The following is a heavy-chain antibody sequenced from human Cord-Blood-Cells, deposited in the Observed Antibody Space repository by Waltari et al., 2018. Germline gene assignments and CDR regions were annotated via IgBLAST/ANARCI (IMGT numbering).Heavy chain of an antibody. CDR3: ARVFAMSYDSSGYYFDY. Sequence: QVQLQQWGAGLLKPSETLSLTCAVSGGSFSGDYWRWIRTPLWKGLEWIGELNHSGSTNYNPSLKSRVTISVDTSKNQFSLKLSSVTAADTAVYYCARVFAMSYDSSGYYFDYWGQGTLVTVSS. J-gene: IGHJ4*02. D-gene: IGHD3-22*01. V-gene: IGHV4-34*01. CDR2: LNHSGST. CDR1: GGSFSGDY.